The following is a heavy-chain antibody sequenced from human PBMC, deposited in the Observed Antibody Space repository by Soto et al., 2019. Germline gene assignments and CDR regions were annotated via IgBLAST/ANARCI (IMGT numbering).Heavy chain of an antibody. CDR2: VYYRGRS. D-gene: IGHD4-17*01. J-gene: IGHJ4*02. Sequence: SETLSPTCTVSGGSVSNSSYYSCCIRQSLWKGLEWIGSVYYRGRSYSKSSVKSRVTISVDTSKNRFSLSLNSVTASDTAVYFCVSQRTTVPTQAYFDYWGPGALVTVSS. CDR1: GGSVSNSSYY. V-gene: IGHV4-39*01. CDR3: VSQRTTVPTQAYFDY.